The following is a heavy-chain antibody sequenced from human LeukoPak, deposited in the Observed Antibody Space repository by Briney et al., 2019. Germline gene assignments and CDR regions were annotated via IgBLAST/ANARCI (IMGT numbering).Heavy chain of an antibody. J-gene: IGHJ4*02. Sequence: GGSLRLSCAASGFTFSSYAMSWVRQAPGKGLEWVSAISGSGGSTYYADSVKGRFTISRDNSKNTLYLQMNSLRAEDTAVYYCAKVARLDYDFWSGYLDYWGQGTLVTVSS. CDR1: GFTFSSYA. V-gene: IGHV3-23*01. CDR3: AKVARLDYDFWSGYLDY. D-gene: IGHD3-3*01. CDR2: ISGSGGST.